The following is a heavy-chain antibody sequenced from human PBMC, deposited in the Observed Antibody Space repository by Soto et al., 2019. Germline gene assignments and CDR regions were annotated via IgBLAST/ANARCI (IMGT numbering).Heavy chain of an antibody. CDR3: AREVWFGELFYGMDV. CDR2: IYSGGST. CDR1: GFTVSSNY. D-gene: IGHD3-10*01. Sequence: GGSLRLSCAASGFTVSSNYMSWVRQAPGKGLEWVSVIYSGGSTYYADSVKGRFTISRDNSKNTLYLQMNSLRAEDTAVYYCAREVWFGELFYGMDVWGQGTTVTVSS. V-gene: IGHV3-66*01. J-gene: IGHJ6*02.